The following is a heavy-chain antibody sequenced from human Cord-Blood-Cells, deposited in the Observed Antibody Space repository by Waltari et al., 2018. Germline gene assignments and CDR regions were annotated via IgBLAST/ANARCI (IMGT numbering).Heavy chain of an antibody. J-gene: IGHJ2*01. D-gene: IGHD6-19*01. V-gene: IGHV4-4*02. CDR3: ARLIAVAGTSYFDL. CDR2: SYHSGST. CDR1: GGPISSSNW. Sequence: QVQLQESGPGLVKPSGTLSLTCAVSGGPISSSNWWRWVRQPPGKGLGWIGESYHSGSTNCNPSLKSRVTISGDKSKNQFSLKLSSGTAADTAVYYCARLIAVAGTSYFDLWGRGTLVTVSS.